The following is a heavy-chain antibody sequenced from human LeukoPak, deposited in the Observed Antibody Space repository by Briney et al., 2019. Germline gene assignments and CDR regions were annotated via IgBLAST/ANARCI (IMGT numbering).Heavy chain of an antibody. V-gene: IGHV1-2*02. Sequence: ASVKVSCKASGYTFTSYGISWVRQAPGQGLEWMGWINPNSGGTNYAQKFQGRVTMTRDTSISTAYMELSRLRSDDTAVYYCARGLVVVAATEYNWFDPWGQGTLVTVSS. CDR3: ARGLVVVAATEYNWFDP. D-gene: IGHD2-15*01. J-gene: IGHJ5*02. CDR1: GYTFTSYG. CDR2: INPNSGGT.